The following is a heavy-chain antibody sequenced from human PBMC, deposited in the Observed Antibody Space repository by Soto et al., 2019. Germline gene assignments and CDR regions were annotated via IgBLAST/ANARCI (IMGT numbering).Heavy chain of an antibody. CDR2: IDPSDSYT. CDR3: ARHVAARQYYSYGMDV. CDR1: GYSFTSYW. V-gene: IGHV5-10-1*01. D-gene: IGHD6-6*01. Sequence: HGESLKISWKGSGYSFTSYWISWVRQMPGKGLEWMGRIDPSDSYTNYSPSFQGHVTISADKSISTAYLQWSSLKASDTAMYYCARHVAARQYYSYGMDVPGPGPTVTLSS. J-gene: IGHJ6*02.